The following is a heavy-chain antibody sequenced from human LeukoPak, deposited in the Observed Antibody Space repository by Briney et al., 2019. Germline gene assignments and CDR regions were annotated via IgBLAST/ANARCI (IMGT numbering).Heavy chain of an antibody. CDR1: GGSFSGYY. CDR3: ARDSMIVVVDDAFDI. V-gene: IGHV4-4*07. CDR2: IYTSGST. J-gene: IGHJ3*02. Sequence: SETLSLTCAVYGGSFSGYYWSWIRQPAGKGLEWIGRIYTSGSTNYNPSLKSRVTMSVDTSKNQFSLKLSSVTAADTAVYYCARDSMIVVVDDAFDIWGQGTMVTVSS. D-gene: IGHD3-22*01.